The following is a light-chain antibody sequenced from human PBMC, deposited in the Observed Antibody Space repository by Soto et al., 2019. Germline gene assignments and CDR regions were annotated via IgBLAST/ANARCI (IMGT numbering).Light chain of an antibody. J-gene: IGKJ4*01. V-gene: IGKV3-15*01. CDR1: QGVSRK. CDR2: GES. Sequence: EIEMTQSPATLSVAPGERVTFSCRARQGVSRKLAWYQHKPGQAPRLLISGESTGATGIPDRFSGSGSGTEFTLTISSLQSEECAIYYCQQYHTWPITFGGGAKGDIK. CDR3: QQYHTWPIT.